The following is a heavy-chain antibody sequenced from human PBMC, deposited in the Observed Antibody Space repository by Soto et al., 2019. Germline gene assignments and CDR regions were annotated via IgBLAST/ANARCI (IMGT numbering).Heavy chain of an antibody. D-gene: IGHD3-3*01. Sequence: PGESLKISCNGSGYSFTIYWISWVRQMPGKGLEWMGRIDPSDSYTNYSPSFQGHVTISADKSISTAYLQWSSLKASDTAMYYCARHLSVWSGGHYGMDVWGQGTTVTVSS. CDR2: IDPSDSYT. CDR3: ARHLSVWSGGHYGMDV. CDR1: GYSFTIYW. V-gene: IGHV5-10-1*01. J-gene: IGHJ6*02.